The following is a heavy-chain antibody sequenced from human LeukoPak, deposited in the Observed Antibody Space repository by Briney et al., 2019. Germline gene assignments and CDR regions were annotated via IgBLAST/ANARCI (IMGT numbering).Heavy chain of an antibody. CDR3: ARARITMVRGVYLGGYFDY. CDR2: IIPIFGTA. CDR1: GGTFSSYA. D-gene: IGHD3-10*01. Sequence: SVKVSCKASGGTFSSYAISWVRQTPGQGLEWMGGIIPIFGTANYAQKFQGRVTITADESTSTAYMELSSLRSEDTAVYYCARARITMVRGVYLGGYFDYWGQGTLVTVSS. J-gene: IGHJ4*02. V-gene: IGHV1-69*13.